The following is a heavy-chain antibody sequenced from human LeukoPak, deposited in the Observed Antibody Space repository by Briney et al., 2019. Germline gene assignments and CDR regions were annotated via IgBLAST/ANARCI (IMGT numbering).Heavy chain of an antibody. D-gene: IGHD3-3*01. CDR1: GFTFSSYW. Sequence: QAGGSLRLSCAASGFTFSSYWMHWVRQAPGKGLVWVSRINSDGSSTSYADSVKGRFTISRDNAKNTLYLQMNSLRAEDTAVYYCAREGAFWWTTYYYMDVWGKGTTVTVSS. V-gene: IGHV3-74*01. J-gene: IGHJ6*03. CDR3: AREGAFWWTTYYYMDV. CDR2: INSDGSST.